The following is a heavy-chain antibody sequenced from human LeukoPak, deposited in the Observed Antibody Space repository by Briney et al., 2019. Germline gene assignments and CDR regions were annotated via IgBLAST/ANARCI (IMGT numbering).Heavy chain of an antibody. J-gene: IGHJ4*02. CDR1: GFTFSHYA. Sequence: GGSLRLSCAASGFTFSHYAMHWFRQAPGKGLEWVAVIWYDGSHDTYTDSVKGRFTVSRDNFKNVLHLQMNSLRVEDTAVYYCAKEGDYCSSSGCHKRGIDYWGQGTLVTVSS. D-gene: IGHD2-2*01. CDR2: IWYDGSHD. V-gene: IGHV3-33*06. CDR3: AKEGDYCSSSGCHKRGIDY.